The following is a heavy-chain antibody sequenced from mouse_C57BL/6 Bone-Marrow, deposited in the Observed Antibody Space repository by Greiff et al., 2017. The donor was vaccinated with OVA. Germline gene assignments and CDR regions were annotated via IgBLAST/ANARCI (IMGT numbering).Heavy chain of an antibody. CDR1: GYTFTDYY. CDR2: INPNNGGT. D-gene: IGHD2-3*01. V-gene: IGHV1-26*01. Sequence: VQLQQSGPELVKPGASVKISCKASGYTFTDYYMNWVKQSHGKSLEWIGDINPNNGGTSYNQKFKGKATLTVDKSSSTAYMELRSLTSEDSAVYDCASPDGYYESWFAYWGQGTLVTVAA. CDR3: ASPDGYYESWFAY. J-gene: IGHJ3*01.